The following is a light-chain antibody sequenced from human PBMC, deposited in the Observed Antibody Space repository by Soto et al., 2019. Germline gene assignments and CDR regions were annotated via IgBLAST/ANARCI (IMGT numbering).Light chain of an antibody. CDR1: QNVNSW. CDR3: QRYNSNSRT. J-gene: IGKJ1*01. V-gene: IGKV1-5*01. Sequence: DIQMTQSPSTLSASVVDRVTITCRASQNVNSWVAWYPQKPGKAPKFLIYDASNLESGVPSRFSGRGSGTEFTLTLRSLQPDDFATYYCQRYNSNSRTFGQGTRV. CDR2: DAS.